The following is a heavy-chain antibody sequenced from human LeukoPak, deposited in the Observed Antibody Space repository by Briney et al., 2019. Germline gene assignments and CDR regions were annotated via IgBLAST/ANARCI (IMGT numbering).Heavy chain of an antibody. J-gene: IGHJ4*02. CDR2: INPNSGGT. Sequence: ASVKVSYKTSGYTFTGCFLNWVRQAPGQGLEWMGRINPNSGGTNCGQKFQDRVTLTRDTSIATAYMELTGLTSDDTAVYYCARVDASSLAVHYWGQGTLVTVSS. CDR3: ARVDASSLAVHY. V-gene: IGHV1-2*02. CDR1: GYTFTGCF. D-gene: IGHD6-19*01.